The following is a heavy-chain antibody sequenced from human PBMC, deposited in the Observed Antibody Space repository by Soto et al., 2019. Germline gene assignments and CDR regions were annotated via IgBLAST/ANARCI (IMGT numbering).Heavy chain of an antibody. CDR3: SRAGVVVVAATYDP. Sequence: GGSLRLSCTASGSTFGDYAMSWFRQAPGKGLEWVGFIRSKGYGGTTEYAASVKGRFSISRDDSKSIAYLQMNSLKTEDTAVYYCSRAGVVVVAATYDPWGQGTLVTVSS. V-gene: IGHV3-49*03. CDR2: IRSKGYGGTT. J-gene: IGHJ5*02. D-gene: IGHD2-15*01. CDR1: GSTFGDYA.